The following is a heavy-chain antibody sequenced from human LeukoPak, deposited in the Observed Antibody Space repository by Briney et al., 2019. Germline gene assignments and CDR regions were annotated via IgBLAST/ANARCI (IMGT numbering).Heavy chain of an antibody. Sequence: SETLSLTCTVSGGSISSYYWSWIRQPAGKGLEWIGRIYTSGSTNYNPSLKSRVTMSVDTSKNQFSLKLGSVTAADTAVYYCARGKDHMVRGVSDWFDPWGQGTLVTVSS. CDR1: GGSISSYY. V-gene: IGHV4-4*07. J-gene: IGHJ5*02. CDR3: ARGKDHMVRGVSDWFDP. CDR2: IYTSGST. D-gene: IGHD3-10*01.